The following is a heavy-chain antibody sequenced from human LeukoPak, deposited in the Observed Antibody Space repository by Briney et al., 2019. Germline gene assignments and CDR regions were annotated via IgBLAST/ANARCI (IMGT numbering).Heavy chain of an antibody. J-gene: IGHJ6*02. D-gene: IGHD3-22*01. CDR3: ARETTSRFYYDSSGYHRGMDV. Sequence: SQTLSLTCTVSGGSISSGGYYWSWIRQHPGKGLEWIGYIYYSGSTYYNPSLKSRVTISVDTSKNQLSLKLSSVTAADTAVYYCARETTSRFYYDSSGYHRGMDVWGQGTTVTVSS. CDR2: IYYSGST. CDR1: GGSISSGGYY. V-gene: IGHV4-31*03.